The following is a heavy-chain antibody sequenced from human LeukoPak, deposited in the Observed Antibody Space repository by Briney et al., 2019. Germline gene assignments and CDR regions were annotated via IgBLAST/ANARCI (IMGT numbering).Heavy chain of an antibody. CDR1: GFIFSSYA. D-gene: IGHD3-16*01. CDR2: ISGSGGST. CDR3: AKAEGLWGPFDY. V-gene: IGHV3-23*01. Sequence: GGSLRLSCAASGFIFSSYAMSWVRQVPGKGLEWVSAISGSGGSTYYADSVKGRFTISRDNSKNTLYLQMNSLRAEDTAVYYCAKAEGLWGPFDYWGQGTLVTVSS. J-gene: IGHJ4*02.